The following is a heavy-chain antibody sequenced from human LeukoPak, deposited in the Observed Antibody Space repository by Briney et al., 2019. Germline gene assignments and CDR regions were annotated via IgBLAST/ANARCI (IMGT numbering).Heavy chain of an antibody. V-gene: IGHV1-69*05. J-gene: IGHJ4*02. CDR2: IIPIFGTA. CDR1: GGTFSSYA. D-gene: IGHD3-22*01. CDR3: ARSREYYYDTHLDY. Sequence: GASVKVSCKASGGTFSSYAISWVRQAPGQGLEWMGGIIPIFGTANYAQKFQGRVTITTDESTSTAYMELSSLRSEDTAVYYCARSREYYYDTHLDYWGQGTLVTVSS.